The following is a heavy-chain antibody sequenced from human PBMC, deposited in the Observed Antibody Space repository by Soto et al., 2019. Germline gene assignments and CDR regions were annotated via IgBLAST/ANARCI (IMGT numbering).Heavy chain of an antibody. Sequence: GGSLRLSCAASGFTFRSAWMNWVRQAPGKGLEWVGRIKSKIDGGTTEYAAPVEGRFTMSRDDSENTLYLQMNSLRAEDTAVYYCANQVVRYPWGQGTLVTVSS. CDR2: IKSKIDGGTT. CDR3: ANQVVRYP. D-gene: IGHD2-15*01. V-gene: IGHV3-15*07. CDR1: GFTFRSAW. J-gene: IGHJ5*02.